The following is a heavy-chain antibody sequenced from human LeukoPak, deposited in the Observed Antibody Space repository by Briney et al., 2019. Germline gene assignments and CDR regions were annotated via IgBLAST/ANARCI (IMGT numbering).Heavy chain of an antibody. D-gene: IGHD6-19*01. V-gene: IGHV4-31*03. Sequence: SQTLSLTCTVSGGSISSGGYYWSWLRQHPGKGLEWIGYIYYSGSTYYNPSLKSRVTISVDTSKNQFSLKLSSVTAADTAVYYCARVWYSSGWYYFDYWGQGTLVTVSS. CDR2: IYYSGST. CDR1: GGSISSGGYY. CDR3: ARVWYSSGWYYFDY. J-gene: IGHJ4*02.